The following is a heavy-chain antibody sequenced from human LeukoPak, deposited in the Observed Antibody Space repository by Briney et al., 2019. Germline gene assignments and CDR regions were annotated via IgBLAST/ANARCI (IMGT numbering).Heavy chain of an antibody. V-gene: IGHV1-18*01. Sequence: ASVKASCKASGYTFTSYGISWVRQAPGQGLESMGWISPYNGNTNYAQKFQGRVTMTTDTSTSTAYMELRSLRSDDTAVYYCARDRVGGYTYGGNWFDPWGQGTLVTVSS. J-gene: IGHJ5*02. D-gene: IGHD5-18*01. CDR3: ARDRVGGYTYGGNWFDP. CDR2: ISPYNGNT. CDR1: GYTFTSYG.